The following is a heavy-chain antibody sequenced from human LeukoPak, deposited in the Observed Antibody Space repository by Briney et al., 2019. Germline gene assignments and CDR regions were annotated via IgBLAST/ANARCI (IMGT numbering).Heavy chain of an antibody. CDR2: IYHSGST. V-gene: IGHV4-38-2*01. D-gene: IGHD2-8*01. J-gene: IGHJ4*02. CDR3: ARGIYCTNGVCYVFDY. CDR1: GYSISSGYY. Sequence: SETLSLTCAVSGYSISSGYYWGWIGQPPGKGLEWIGSIYHSGSTYYNPSLKSRVTISVDTSKNQFSLKLSSVTAADTAVYYCARGIYCTNGVCYVFDYWGQGTLVSVSS.